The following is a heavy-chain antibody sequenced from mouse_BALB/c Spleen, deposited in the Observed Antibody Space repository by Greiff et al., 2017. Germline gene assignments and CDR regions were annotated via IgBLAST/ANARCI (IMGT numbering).Heavy chain of an antibody. D-gene: IGHD1-1*01. CDR3: ARNGDYGSSYDYAMDY. V-gene: IGHV1-69*01. CDR1: GYTFTDYW. CDR2: IDTSDSYT. Sequence: QVQLQQPGAELVMPGASVKMSCKASGYTFTDYWMHWVKQRPGQGLEWIGAIDTSDSYTSYNQKFKGKATLTVDESSSTAYMQLSSLTSEDSAVYYCARNGDYGSSYDYAMDYWGQGTSVTVSS. J-gene: IGHJ4*01.